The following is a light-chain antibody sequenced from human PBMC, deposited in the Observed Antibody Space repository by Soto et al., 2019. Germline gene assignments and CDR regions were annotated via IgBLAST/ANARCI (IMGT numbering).Light chain of an antibody. V-gene: IGKV1-5*01. CDR1: QSINNL. Sequence: DVQMTQSPSTLSASVGDRVTITCRASQSINNLLALYQQKPGKAPKFLIYDVSTLESGVPSRFSGSGSGTEFTLTISSLQPEDFATYYCQQYDSYPRAFGGGTKVDIK. CDR2: DVS. J-gene: IGKJ4*01. CDR3: QQYDSYPRA.